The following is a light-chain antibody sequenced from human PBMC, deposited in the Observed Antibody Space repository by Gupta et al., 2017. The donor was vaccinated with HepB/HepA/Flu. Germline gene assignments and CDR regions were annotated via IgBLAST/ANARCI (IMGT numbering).Light chain of an antibody. J-gene: IGKJ4*01. CDR3: QQRNSWPLT. CDR1: QSVRSN. V-gene: IGKV3-11*01. Sequence: EVALTQSPATLSLSPGERATLSCRASQSVRSNLAWHQQKPGQAPRLLIYDTSNRATGIPARFSGSGSGTDFTLTISSLEPEDFAVYYCQQRNSWPLTFGGGTKVEIK. CDR2: DTS.